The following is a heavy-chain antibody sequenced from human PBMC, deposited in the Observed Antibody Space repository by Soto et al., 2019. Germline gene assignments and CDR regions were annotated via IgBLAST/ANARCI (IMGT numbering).Heavy chain of an antibody. V-gene: IGHV3-9*01. CDR1: GFTFDDYA. D-gene: IGHD6-13*01. J-gene: IGHJ4*02. Sequence: EVQLVESGGGLVQPGRSLRLSCAASGFTFDDYAMHWVRQAPGKGLEWVSGISWNSGSIGYADSVKGRFTISRDNAKTSLHLQMNSLRAEDTALYYCAKDYGIAAAGTDYWGQGTLVTVSS. CDR2: ISWNSGSI. CDR3: AKDYGIAAAGTDY.